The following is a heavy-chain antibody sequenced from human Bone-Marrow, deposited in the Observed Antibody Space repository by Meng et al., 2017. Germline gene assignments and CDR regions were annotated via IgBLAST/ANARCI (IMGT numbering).Heavy chain of an antibody. V-gene: IGHV3-11*04. J-gene: IGHJ4*02. CDR2: ISSSGSTI. D-gene: IGHD2/OR15-2a*01. CDR3: ARDAHYGRSYFFDY. Sequence: LSLTCAVYGGSFSGYYWSWIRQAPGKGLEWVSYISSSGSTIYYADSVKGRFTISRDNAKNSLYLQMNSLRAEDTAVYYCARDAHYGRSYFFDYWGQGTLVTVSS. CDR1: GGSFSGYY.